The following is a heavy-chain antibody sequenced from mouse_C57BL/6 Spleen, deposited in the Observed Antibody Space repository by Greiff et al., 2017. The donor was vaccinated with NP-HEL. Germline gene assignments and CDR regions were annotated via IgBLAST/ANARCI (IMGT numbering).Heavy chain of an antibody. J-gene: IGHJ3*01. D-gene: IGHD2-4*01. CDR2: ISDGGSYT. Sequence: DVQLVESGGGLVKPGGSLKLSCAASGFTFSSYAMSWVRQTPEKRLEWVATISDGGSYTYYPDNVKGRFTISRDNAKNNLYLQMSHLKSEDTAMYYCARDYDYDGAWFAYWGQGTLVTVSA. V-gene: IGHV5-4*01. CDR1: GFTFSSYA. CDR3: ARDYDYDGAWFAY.